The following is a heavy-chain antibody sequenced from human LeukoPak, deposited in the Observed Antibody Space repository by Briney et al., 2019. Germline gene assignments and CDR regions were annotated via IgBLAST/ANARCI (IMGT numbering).Heavy chain of an antibody. D-gene: IGHD6-19*01. V-gene: IGHV1-69*01. CDR3: ARDLESSGWLVF. Sequence: SEKVSCKASGGTFSSYAISWVRQAPGQGLEWMGGIIPIFGTANYAQKFQGRVTITADESTSTAYMELSSLRSEDAAVYYCARDLESSGWLVFWGQGTLVTVSS. CDR1: GGTFSSYA. J-gene: IGHJ4*02. CDR2: IIPIFGTA.